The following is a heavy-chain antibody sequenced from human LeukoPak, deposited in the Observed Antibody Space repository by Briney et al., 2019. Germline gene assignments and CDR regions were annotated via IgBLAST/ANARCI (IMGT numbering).Heavy chain of an antibody. CDR3: ARGRGDYDFWSGYYTAWFDP. CDR2: IVPICGTA. CDR1: GGTFSSYA. J-gene: IGHJ5*02. Sequence: GSSVKVSCKASGGTFSSYAISWVRPAPGQGLEWMGGIVPICGTANYAQKLQGRVTITADESTSTAYMELSSLRSEDTAVYYCARGRGDYDFWSGYYTAWFDPWGQGTLVTVSS. V-gene: IGHV1-69*01. D-gene: IGHD3-3*01.